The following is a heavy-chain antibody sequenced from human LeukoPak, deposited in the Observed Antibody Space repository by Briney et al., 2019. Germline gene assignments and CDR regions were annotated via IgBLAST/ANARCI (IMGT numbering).Heavy chain of an antibody. V-gene: IGHV3-21*01. D-gene: IGHD2-2*01. J-gene: IGHJ4*02. CDR1: GFIISSYS. CDR3: ARDGLYCSSTNCYLDY. CDR2: ISSSSSDI. Sequence: PGGSLRLSCAASGFIISSYSMNWVRQAPGKGLEWVSSISSSSSDIYYADSVKGRFTISGDNAKNSLYLQMNSLRAEDTAVYYCARDGLYCSSTNCYLDYWGQGTLVTVSS.